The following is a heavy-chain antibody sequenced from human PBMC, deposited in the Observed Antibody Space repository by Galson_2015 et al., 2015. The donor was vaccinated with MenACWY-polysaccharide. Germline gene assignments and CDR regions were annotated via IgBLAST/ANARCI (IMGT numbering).Heavy chain of an antibody. V-gene: IGHV3-30-3*01. CDR2: ISSDGDDK. CDR1: GFNFNIHP. J-gene: IGHJ5*02. D-gene: IGHD6-19*01. Sequence: SLRLSCAAAGFNFNIHPMHWVRQAPGKGLEWVALISSDGDDKYYADSVKGRFTISRDNHKNMVFLEMNSLRAEDTDVYYCVRDGGGGNGWYWFDLWGQGTRVTVSS. CDR3: VRDGGGGNGWYWFDL.